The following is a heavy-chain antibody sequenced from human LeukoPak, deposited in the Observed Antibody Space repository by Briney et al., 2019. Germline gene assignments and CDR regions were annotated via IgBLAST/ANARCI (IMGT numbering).Heavy chain of an antibody. CDR3: ARSRSGYYEDY. CDR1: GFTFSNYW. CDR2: IKEDGSEK. D-gene: IGHD3-22*01. V-gene: IGHV3-7*01. J-gene: IGHJ4*02. Sequence: GESLKISCAASGFTFSNYWMSWVRQAPGKGLEWVANIKEDGSEKYYVDSVKGRFTISRDNAKNSLSLQVNSLSAEDTAVYYCARSRSGYYEDYWGQGTLVTVSS.